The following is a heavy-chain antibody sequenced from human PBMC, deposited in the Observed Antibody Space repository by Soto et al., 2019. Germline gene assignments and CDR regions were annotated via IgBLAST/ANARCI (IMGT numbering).Heavy chain of an antibody. Sequence: QVQLQESGPGLVKPSETLSLTCTVSGGSISSYYWSWIRQSPGKGLEWIGYIYYSGTTDYNPSLKSRVTISVDTSKNQFSLKLSSVTAADTAVYYCARGGGPNWGFYVYWGQGTLVTVSS. CDR2: IYYSGTT. V-gene: IGHV4-59*08. CDR3: ARGGGPNWGFYVY. J-gene: IGHJ4*02. CDR1: GGSISSYY. D-gene: IGHD7-27*01.